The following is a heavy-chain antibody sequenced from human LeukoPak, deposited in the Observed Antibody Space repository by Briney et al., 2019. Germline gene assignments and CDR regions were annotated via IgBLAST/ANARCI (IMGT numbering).Heavy chain of an antibody. D-gene: IGHD4-11*01. J-gene: IGHJ4*02. CDR1: GFTFSSDW. CDR3: ARDRDYSKDY. CDR2: IQPDGDNI. Sequence: GGSLRLSCVASGFTFSSDWMNWVRQAPGKGLEWVANIQPDGDNIWCADSVKGRFTISRDNSKSTLCLQMNSLRVEDTAVYYCARDRDYSKDYWGQGTLVTVSS. V-gene: IGHV3-7*01.